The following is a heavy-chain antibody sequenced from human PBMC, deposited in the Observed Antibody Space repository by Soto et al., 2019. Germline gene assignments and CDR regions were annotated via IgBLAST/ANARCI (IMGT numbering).Heavy chain of an antibody. CDR3: ARLSTGEILTGSLYYFDY. D-gene: IGHD3-9*01. CDR1: GGSIGSHY. J-gene: IGHJ4*02. Sequence: PSQTLPLTYTVSGGSIGSHYWSWIRQHPGKGLEWIGYIHYSGRTSYNPSLKSRVTISVDTSKNQFSLKLSSVTAADTAVYYCARLSTGEILTGSLYYFDYWGQGTLVTVSS. V-gene: IGHV4-59*08. CDR2: IHYSGRT.